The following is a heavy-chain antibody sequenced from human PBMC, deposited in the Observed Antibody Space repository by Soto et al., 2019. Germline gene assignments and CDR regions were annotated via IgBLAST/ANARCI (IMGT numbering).Heavy chain of an antibody. CDR2: GIPSFGTA. V-gene: IGHV1-69*13. CDR3: VRALYYDRRRIISDAFDI. D-gene: IGHD3-22*01. CDR1: GGTFISYA. Sequence: RASVKVSCKASGGTFISYAISAVRQARGQELEWMGGGIPSFGTANYAQKFQGRVTITADESTSTAYMELSSLRSEHTAVSSCVRALYYDRRRIISDAFDIWGQRTMVP. J-gene: IGHJ3*02.